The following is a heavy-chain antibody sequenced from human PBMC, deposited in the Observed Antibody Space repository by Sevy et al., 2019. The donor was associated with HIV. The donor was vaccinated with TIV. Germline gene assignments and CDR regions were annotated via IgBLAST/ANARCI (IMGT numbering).Heavy chain of an antibody. CDR1: GYTFTDYY. V-gene: IGHV1-2*02. Sequence: PSVKVSCKASGYTFTDYYIHWVRQAPGQGLEWMGWINPNSGGTNYAQKFQGRVTMTRDTSISTAYMELSRLRSDDTAVYYCARTVYIRDFYFDYWGQRTLVTVSS. J-gene: IGHJ4*02. D-gene: IGHD1-20*01. CDR3: ARTVYIRDFYFDY. CDR2: INPNSGGT.